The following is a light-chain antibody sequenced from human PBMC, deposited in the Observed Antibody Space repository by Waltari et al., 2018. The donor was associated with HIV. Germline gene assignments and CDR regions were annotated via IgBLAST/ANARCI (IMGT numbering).Light chain of an antibody. Sequence: QSVLTQPPSASGTPGQRVTISCSGSSSNIGSPTINWYKQLPGTAPKLLIYINNQRPSGVPDRFSGSKSGTSASLAISGLQSGDEADYYCAAWDDSLNGPGVFGGGTKLTVL. CDR2: INN. J-gene: IGLJ2*01. CDR1: SSNIGSPT. CDR3: AAWDDSLNGPGV. V-gene: IGLV1-44*01.